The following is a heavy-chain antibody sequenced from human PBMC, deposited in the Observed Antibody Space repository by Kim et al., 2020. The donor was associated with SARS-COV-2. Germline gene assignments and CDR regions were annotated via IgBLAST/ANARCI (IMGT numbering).Heavy chain of an antibody. V-gene: IGHV3-23*01. Sequence: GGSLRLSCAASGFTFSSYAMSWVRQAPGKGLEWVSAISGSGGSTYYADSVKGRFTISRDNSKNTLYLQMNSLRAEDTAVYYCAGGWFGEKILYYGMDVWGQGTTVTVSS. D-gene: IGHD3-10*01. CDR2: ISGSGGST. CDR3: AGGWFGEKILYYGMDV. CDR1: GFTFSSYA. J-gene: IGHJ6*02.